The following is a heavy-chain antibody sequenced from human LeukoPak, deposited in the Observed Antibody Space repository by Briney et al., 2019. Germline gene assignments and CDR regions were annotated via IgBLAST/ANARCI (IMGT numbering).Heavy chain of an antibody. CDR2: ISSSSSYT. CDR3: ARPPYSSSWDPGWFDP. Sequence: PGGSLRLSCAASGLTFSDYYMSWIRQAPGKGLEWVSYISSSSSYTNYADSVKGRFTISRDNAKNSLYLQMNSLRAEDTAVYYCARPPYSSSWDPGWFDPWGQGTLITVSS. J-gene: IGHJ5*02. CDR1: GLTFSDYY. D-gene: IGHD6-13*01. V-gene: IGHV3-11*06.